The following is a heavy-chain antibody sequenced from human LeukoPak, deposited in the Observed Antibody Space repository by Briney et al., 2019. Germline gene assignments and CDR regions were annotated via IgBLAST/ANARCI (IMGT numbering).Heavy chain of an antibody. D-gene: IGHD3-9*01. CDR2: ISYDGSNK. CDR1: GFTLSSYA. Sequence: GRSLSLSCAASGFTLSSYAMHWVRQAPAKGLEWVAVISYDGSNKYYADSVKGRFTISRDNSKNTLYLQMNSLRAEDTAVYYCASDRTSISNTGRTYYYYGMDVWGQGTTVTVSS. CDR3: ASDRTSISNTGRTYYYYGMDV. J-gene: IGHJ6*02. V-gene: IGHV3-30-3*01.